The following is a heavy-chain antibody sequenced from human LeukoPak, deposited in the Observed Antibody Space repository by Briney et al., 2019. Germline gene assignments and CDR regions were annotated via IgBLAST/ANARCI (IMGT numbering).Heavy chain of an antibody. Sequence: GGSLRLSCAASGFTVSSNYMSWVRQAPGKGLEWVSVIYSGGSTYYADSVKGRFTISRDNSKNTLYLQMNSLRAEDTAVYYCARAITAMVTASWFDPWGQGILVTVSS. V-gene: IGHV3-53*01. CDR2: IYSGGST. J-gene: IGHJ5*02. CDR1: GFTVSSNY. CDR3: ARAITAMVTASWFDP. D-gene: IGHD5-18*01.